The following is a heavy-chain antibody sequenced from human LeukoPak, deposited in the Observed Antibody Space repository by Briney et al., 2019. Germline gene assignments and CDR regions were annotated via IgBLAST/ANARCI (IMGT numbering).Heavy chain of an antibody. Sequence: GGSLRLSCAASGFTFSSYGMHWVRQAPGKGLEWVSAISGSGGSTYYADSVKGRFTISRDNSKNTLYLQMNSLRAEDTAVYYCAKERIVGATTYYFDYWGQGTLVTVSS. CDR3: AKERIVGATTYYFDY. V-gene: IGHV3-23*01. D-gene: IGHD1-26*01. J-gene: IGHJ4*02. CDR2: ISGSGGST. CDR1: GFTFSSYG.